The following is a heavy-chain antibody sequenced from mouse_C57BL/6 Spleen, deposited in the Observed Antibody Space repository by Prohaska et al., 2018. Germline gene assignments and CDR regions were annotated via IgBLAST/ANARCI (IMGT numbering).Heavy chain of an antibody. CDR2: INSNNGGT. J-gene: IGHJ4*01. V-gene: IGHV1-18*01. D-gene: IGHD1-1*01. Sequence: YNMDWVNQSHGKSLEWIGDINSNNGGTIYNQKFKGKATLTVDKSSSTAYMGLRSRTSEDTAVYYCARRDYGSSSYAMDYWGQGTSVNVS. CDR3: ARRDYGSSSYAMDY. CDR1: YN.